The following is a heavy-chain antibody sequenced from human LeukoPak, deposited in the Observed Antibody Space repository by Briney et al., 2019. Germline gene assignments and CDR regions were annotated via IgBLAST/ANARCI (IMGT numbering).Heavy chain of an antibody. CDR2: IIPIFGTA. CDR1: GGTFSSYA. J-gene: IGHJ3*02. V-gene: IGHV1-69*05. D-gene: IGHD3-22*01. CDR3: ARSGYYDSSEHAFDI. Sequence: ASVKVSCKASGGTFSSYAISWVRQAAGQGLEWMGGIIPIFGTANYAQKFQGRVTITTDESTSTAYMELSSLRSEDTAVYYCARSGYYDSSEHAFDIWGQGTMVTVSS.